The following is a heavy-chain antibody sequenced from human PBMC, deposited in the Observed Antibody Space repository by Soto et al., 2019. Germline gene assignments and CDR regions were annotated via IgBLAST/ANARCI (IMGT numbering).Heavy chain of an antibody. D-gene: IGHD4-17*01. Sequence: ETLSLSCAVSGDSVTSGNWWNWVRQPPGKGLEWIGEIYHSESTNYNPSLKSRVTMSIDKSKNQFSLKLTSVTDADTDVYFCARYDFGIFDYSGQGTLGTVSS. CDR2: IYHSEST. J-gene: IGHJ4*02. V-gene: IGHV4-4*01. CDR1: GDSVTSGNW. CDR3: ARYDFGIFDY.